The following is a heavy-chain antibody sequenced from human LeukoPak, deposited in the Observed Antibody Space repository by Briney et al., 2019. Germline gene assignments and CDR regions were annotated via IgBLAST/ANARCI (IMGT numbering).Heavy chain of an antibody. CDR2: ISGDAVTS. Sequence: GGSLRLSCAASGFTFKNYAMNWVRQSPGQGLEWVSTISGDAVTSWYADSVKGRFTVSRDNSKNIVFLQMNNLRAEDTAVYYCARVNINNWHSCDYWGQGTLVTVSS. CDR1: GFTFKNYA. D-gene: IGHD1-1*01. V-gene: IGHV3-23*01. J-gene: IGHJ4*02. CDR3: ARVNINNWHSCDY.